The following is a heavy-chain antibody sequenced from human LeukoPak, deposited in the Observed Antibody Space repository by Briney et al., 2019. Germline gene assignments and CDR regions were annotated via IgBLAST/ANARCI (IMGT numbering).Heavy chain of an antibody. CDR1: GYTFSAYY. Sequence: GASVKVSCKASGYTFSAYYMNWVRQAPGQGLEWMGWINPNSGGTNYAQKFQGRVTMTRDTSISTAYMELNSLRSDDTAVYYCVRKSAARKTSEFDYWGQGTLVTVS. D-gene: IGHD6-6*01. V-gene: IGHV1-2*02. J-gene: IGHJ4*02. CDR3: VRKSAARKTSEFDY. CDR2: INPNSGGT.